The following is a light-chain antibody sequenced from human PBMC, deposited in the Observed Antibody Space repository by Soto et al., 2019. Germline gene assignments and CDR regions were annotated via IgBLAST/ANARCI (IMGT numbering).Light chain of an antibody. CDR2: GAS. V-gene: IGKV3-15*01. CDR1: QSVSSN. CDR3: QQYNNWPRT. Sequence: EIVMTQSPATLSVSPGERATLSCRASQSVSSNLAWYQKKPGQAPRLLIYGASTRAPGIPARFSGSGSGTEFTLTIGSLQSEDFAVYYCQQYNNWPRTFGQGTEVEIK. J-gene: IGKJ1*01.